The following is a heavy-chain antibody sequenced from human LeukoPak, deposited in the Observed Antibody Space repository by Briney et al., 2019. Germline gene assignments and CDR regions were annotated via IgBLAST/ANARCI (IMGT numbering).Heavy chain of an antibody. J-gene: IGHJ4*02. CDR2: IKQDGSEK. D-gene: IGHD3-22*01. CDR3: ARDYYDSSGYSWNSDYFDY. V-gene: IGHV3-7*01. CDR1: GFTFSSYW. Sequence: GGSLRLSCAASGFTFSSYWMSWVRQAPGKGLEWVANIKQDGSEKYYVDSVKGRFTISRDNAKNSLYLQMNSLRAEDTAAYYCARDYYDSSGYSWNSDYFDYWGQGTLVTVSS.